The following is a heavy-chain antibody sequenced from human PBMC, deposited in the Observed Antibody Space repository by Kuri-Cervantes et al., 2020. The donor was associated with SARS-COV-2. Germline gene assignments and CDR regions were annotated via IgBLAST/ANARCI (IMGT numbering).Heavy chain of an antibody. CDR1: GGSFSGYY. CDR2: INHGGST. D-gene: IGHD2-8*01. CDR3: ARVKGIVLIDWFDP. V-gene: IGHV4-34*01. Sequence: GSLRLSCAVYGGSFSGYYWSWIRQPPGKGLEWIGEINHGGSTNYNPSLKSRVTISVDTSKNQFSLKLSSVTAADTAVYYCARVKGIVLIDWFDPWGQGTLVTVSS. J-gene: IGHJ5*02.